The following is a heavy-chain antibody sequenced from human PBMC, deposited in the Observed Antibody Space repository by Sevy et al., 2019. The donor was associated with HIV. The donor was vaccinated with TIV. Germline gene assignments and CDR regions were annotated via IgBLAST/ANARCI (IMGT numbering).Heavy chain of an antibody. Sequence: GGSLRLSCAASGFTVSSNYMSWVRQAPGKGLEWVSVIYSGGSTYYADSVKGRFTIPRDNSKNTLYLQMNSLRAEDTAVYYCARESNQNWFDPWGQGTLVTVSS. V-gene: IGHV3-53*01. J-gene: IGHJ5*02. CDR1: GFTVSSNY. D-gene: IGHD4-4*01. CDR2: IYSGGST. CDR3: ARESNQNWFDP.